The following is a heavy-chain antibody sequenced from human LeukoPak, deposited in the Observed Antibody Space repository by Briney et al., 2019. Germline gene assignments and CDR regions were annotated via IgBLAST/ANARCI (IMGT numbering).Heavy chain of an antibody. CDR3: ATSSRANLGDY. D-gene: IGHD1-14*01. J-gene: IGHJ4*02. V-gene: IGHV3-23*01. CDR2: ISGSGGST. CDR1: GFTFSSYA. Sequence: QTGGSLRLSCAASGFTFSSYAVSWVRQAPGRGLEWVSAISGSGGSTYYADSVKGRFTISRDNSKNTLYLQINSLRAEDTALYYCATSSRANLGDYWGQGTLVTVSS.